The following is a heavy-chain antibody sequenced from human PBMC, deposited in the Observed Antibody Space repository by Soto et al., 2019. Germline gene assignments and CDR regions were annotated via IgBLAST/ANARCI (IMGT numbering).Heavy chain of an antibody. CDR3: ATPPPHYDFWSGYYNYFDY. CDR2: ISYDGSNK. CDR1: GFTFSSYG. V-gene: IGHV3-30*03. J-gene: IGHJ4*02. D-gene: IGHD3-3*01. Sequence: VGSLRLSCAASGFTFSSYGMHWVRQAPGKGLEWVAVISYDGSNKYYADSVKGRFTISRDNSKNTLYLQMNSLRAEDTAVYYCATPPPHYDFWSGYYNYFDYWGQGTLVTVSS.